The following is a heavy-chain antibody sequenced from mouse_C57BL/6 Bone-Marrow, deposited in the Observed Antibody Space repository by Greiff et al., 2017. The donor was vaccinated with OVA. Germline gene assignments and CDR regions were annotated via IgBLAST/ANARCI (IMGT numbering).Heavy chain of an antibody. V-gene: IGHV1-55*01. CDR1: GYTFTSYW. J-gene: IGHJ4*01. Sequence: VQLQQPGAELVKPGASVKMSCKASGYTFTSYWITWVKQRPGQGLEWIGDIYPGSGSTNYNEKFKSKATLTVDTSSSTAYMQLSSLTSEDSAVYYCARGGIYYYGSSYYAMDYWGQGTSVTVSS. D-gene: IGHD1-1*01. CDR2: IYPGSGST. CDR3: ARGGIYYYGSSYYAMDY.